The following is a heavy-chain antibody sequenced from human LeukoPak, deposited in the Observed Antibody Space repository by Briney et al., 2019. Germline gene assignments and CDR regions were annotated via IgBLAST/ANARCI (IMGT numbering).Heavy chain of an antibody. CDR1: GGSFSGYY. Sequence: SETLSLTCAVYGGSFSGYYWSWIRQPPGKVLEWIGEINHSGSTNYNPSLKSRVTISVDTPKNQFSLKLSSVTAADTAVYYCARGVTIFGVVKGLQFDPWGQGTLVTVSS. CDR2: INHSGST. D-gene: IGHD3-3*01. J-gene: IGHJ5*02. V-gene: IGHV4-34*01. CDR3: ARGVTIFGVVKGLQFDP.